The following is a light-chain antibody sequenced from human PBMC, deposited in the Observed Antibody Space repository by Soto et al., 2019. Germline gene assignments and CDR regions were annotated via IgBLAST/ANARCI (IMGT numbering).Light chain of an antibody. CDR2: ANN. CDR3: AAWDDSLNGYV. J-gene: IGLJ1*01. Sequence: QSVLTHPPSASGTPWQRVTISCSGSSSNIGSNTVNWYQQLPGTAPKLLIHANNQRPSGVPDRFSGSKSGTSASLAISWLQSEEADYYCAAWDDSLNGYVFGTGTKVTVL. V-gene: IGLV1-44*01. CDR1: SSNIGSNT.